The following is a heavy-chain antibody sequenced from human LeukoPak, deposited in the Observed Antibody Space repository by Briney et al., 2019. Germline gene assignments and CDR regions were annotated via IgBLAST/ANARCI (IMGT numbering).Heavy chain of an antibody. CDR1: GFTFNNYW. D-gene: IGHD2-15*01. Sequence: GGSLRLSCAASGFTFNNYWMHWVRQAPGKGLVWVSRINSDGSTTTYADSVKGRFTISRDNAENTLYLQMNSLIAEDTTVYYCSRTSRSGAYWRDFDYWGQGTLVTVSS. CDR2: INSDGSTT. J-gene: IGHJ4*02. V-gene: IGHV3-74*01. CDR3: SRTSRSGAYWRDFDY.